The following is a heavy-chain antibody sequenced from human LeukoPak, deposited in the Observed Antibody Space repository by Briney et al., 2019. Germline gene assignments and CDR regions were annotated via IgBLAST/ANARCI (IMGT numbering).Heavy chain of an antibody. CDR1: GFTFSSYS. V-gene: IGHV3-21*04. Sequence: GGSLRLSCAASGFTFSSYSMNWVRQAPGKGLEWVSSISSSSSYIYYADSVKGRFTISRDNAKNTLYLQMNSLRAEDTAVYYCASATYYYDSSGYYGLYAFDIWGQGTMVTVSS. D-gene: IGHD3-22*01. J-gene: IGHJ3*02. CDR2: ISSSSSYI. CDR3: ASATYYYDSSGYYGLYAFDI.